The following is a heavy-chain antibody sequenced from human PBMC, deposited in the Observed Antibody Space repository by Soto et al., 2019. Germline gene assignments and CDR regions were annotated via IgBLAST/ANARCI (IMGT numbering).Heavy chain of an antibody. CDR1: GYTFTSYY. D-gene: IGHD3-22*01. CDR2: INPSGGST. Sequence: ASVKVSCKASGYTFTSYYMHWVRQAPGQGLEWMGIINPSGGSTSYAQKFQGRVTMTRDTSTSTAYMELSSLRSEDTAVYYCARERGNYYDSSGYSSGPYYFDYWGQGTLVTVSS. V-gene: IGHV1-46*01. CDR3: ARERGNYYDSSGYSSGPYYFDY. J-gene: IGHJ4*02.